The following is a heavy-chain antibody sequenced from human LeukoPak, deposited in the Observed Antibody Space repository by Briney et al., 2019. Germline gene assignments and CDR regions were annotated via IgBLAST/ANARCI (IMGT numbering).Heavy chain of an antibody. CDR3: AAPTNGPDDS. CDR1: GGSISSYY. Sequence: SETLSLTCTVSGGSISSYYWSWIRQPPGKGLEWIGYIYYSGNTYYNPSLKSRVIMSIDTSNNQFSLKLSSVTAADTAVYYCAAPTNGPDDSWGQGTLVTVSS. V-gene: IGHV4-59*04. CDR2: IYYSGNT. J-gene: IGHJ4*02. D-gene: IGHD2-8*01.